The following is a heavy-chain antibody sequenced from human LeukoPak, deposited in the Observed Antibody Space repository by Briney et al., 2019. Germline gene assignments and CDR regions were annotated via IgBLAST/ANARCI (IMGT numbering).Heavy chain of an antibody. CDR2: IDPSDSYT. D-gene: IGHD2-2*01. J-gene: IGHJ5*02. CDR3: AILGYCSSTSCYEGGYWFDP. V-gene: IGHV5-10-1*01. Sequence: GASLRISCKGSGSSFTSYWISWVRQMPGKGLEWMGRIDPSDSYTNYSPSFQGHVTISADKSISTAYLQWSSLKASDTAMYYCAILGYCSSTSCYEGGYWFDPWGQGTLVTVSS. CDR1: GSSFTSYW.